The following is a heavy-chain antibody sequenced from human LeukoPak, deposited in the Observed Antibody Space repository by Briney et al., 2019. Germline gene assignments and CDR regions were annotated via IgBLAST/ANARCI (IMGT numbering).Heavy chain of an antibody. CDR3: ARDGTMVRGVVYYMDV. V-gene: IGHV4-34*01. Sequence: SETLSLTCAVYGGSFSGYYWSWLRQPPGKGLEWVGEINHSGSTNYNPSLKSRVTISVDTSKNQFSPKLSSVTAADTAVYYCARDGTMVRGVVYYMDVWGKGTTVTVSS. CDR1: GGSFSGYY. J-gene: IGHJ6*03. D-gene: IGHD3-10*01. CDR2: INHSGST.